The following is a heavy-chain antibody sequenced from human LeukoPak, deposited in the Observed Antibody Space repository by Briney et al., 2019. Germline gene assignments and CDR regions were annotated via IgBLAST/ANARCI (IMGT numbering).Heavy chain of an antibody. D-gene: IGHD5-12*01. CDR3: ARAPVATPSEFDY. V-gene: IGHV4-31*11. J-gene: IGHJ4*02. Sequence: SQTLSLTCAVSGDSISSGDYWWSWIRQHPGKGPEWIGYISYGGNTYYNPSLKSRVAISADTPKNQFSLKLSSMTAADTAVYYCARAPVATPSEFDYWGQGTLVTVSS. CDR2: ISYGGNT. CDR1: GDSISSGDYW.